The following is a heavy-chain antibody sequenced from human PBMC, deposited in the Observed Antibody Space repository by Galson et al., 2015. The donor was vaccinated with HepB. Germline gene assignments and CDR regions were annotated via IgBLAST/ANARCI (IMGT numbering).Heavy chain of an antibody. CDR1: GFTFDDYT. CDR2: ISWDGGST. V-gene: IGHV3-43*01. CDR3: AKDIASGYDDLRPTYGMDV. Sequence: SLRLSCAASGFTFDDYTMHWVRHAPGKGLEWVSLISWDGGSTYYADSVKGRFTISRDNSKNSLYLQMSSLRTEDTALYYCAKDIASGYDDLRPTYGMDVWGQGTTVTVSS. J-gene: IGHJ6*02. D-gene: IGHD5-12*01.